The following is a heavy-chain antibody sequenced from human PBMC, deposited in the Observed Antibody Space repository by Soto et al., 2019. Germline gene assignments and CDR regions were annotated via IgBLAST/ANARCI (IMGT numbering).Heavy chain of an antibody. CDR2: ISGSGGST. Sequence: PGGSLRLSCAASGFTFSSYAMSWVRQAPGKGLEWVSAISGSGGSTYYADSVKGRFTISRDNSKNTLYLQMNSLRAEDTAVYYCAKGERQHTIFGVVTNYYYYGMDVSGQGTTVTVSS. D-gene: IGHD3-3*01. CDR3: AKGERQHTIFGVVTNYYYYGMDV. CDR1: GFTFSSYA. V-gene: IGHV3-23*01. J-gene: IGHJ6*02.